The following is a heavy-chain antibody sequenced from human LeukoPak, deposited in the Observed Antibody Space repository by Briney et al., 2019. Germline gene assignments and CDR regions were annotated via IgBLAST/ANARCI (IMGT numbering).Heavy chain of an antibody. V-gene: IGHV4-59*01. J-gene: IGHJ6*03. D-gene: IGHD5-18*01. CDR2: IHYSGTT. CDR1: GGSISSYY. CDR3: ARTTEGGYTYDYFYYYYRDV. Sequence: SETLSLTCTVSGGSISSYYWSWIRQPPGKGLEWIGYIHYSGTTNYNPSLKSRATISVDTSKNQFSLKLSSVTAADTAVYYCARTTEGGYTYDYFYYYYRDVWGKGTTVTISS.